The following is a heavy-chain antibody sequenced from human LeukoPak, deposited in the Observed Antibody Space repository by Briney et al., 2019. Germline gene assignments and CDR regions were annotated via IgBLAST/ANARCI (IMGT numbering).Heavy chain of an antibody. J-gene: IGHJ4*02. V-gene: IGHV4-59*01. D-gene: IGHD3-9*01. CDR3: ARSKYYDILTGYYRRGGYFDY. Sequence: SETLSLTCTVSGGSISSYYWSWIRQPPGKGLEWIGYIHYSGRTNYNPSLKSRVTISVDTSKNQFSLKLSSVTAADTAVYYCARSKYYDILTGYYRRGGYFDYWGQGTLVTVSS. CDR2: IHYSGRT. CDR1: GGSISSYY.